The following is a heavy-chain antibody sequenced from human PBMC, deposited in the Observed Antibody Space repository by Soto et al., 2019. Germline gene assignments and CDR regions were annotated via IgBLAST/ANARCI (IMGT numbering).Heavy chain of an antibody. Sequence: SETLSLTCTVSGYSSPSSSYYWSWIRQHPGKGLEWIGSIYYSVSTYYNPSLKSRVTISVDTSKNQFSLKLSSVTAADTAVFYCAIAVVAATPSFFDYWVQGSLVTGSS. CDR1: GYSSPSSSYY. D-gene: IGHD2-15*01. CDR2: IYYSVST. J-gene: IGHJ4*02. V-gene: IGHV4-39*01. CDR3: AIAVVAATPSFFDY.